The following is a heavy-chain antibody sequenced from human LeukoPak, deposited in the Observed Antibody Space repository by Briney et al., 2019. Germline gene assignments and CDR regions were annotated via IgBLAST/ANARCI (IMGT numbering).Heavy chain of an antibody. CDR3: ARSYYDSSGYFTYYFDY. Sequence: GGSLRLSCAASGFTFSSYAMHWLRQAPGKGLEWVAVISYDGSNKCYADSVKGRFTISRDNSKNTLYLQMNSLRAEDTAVYYCARSYYDSSGYFTYYFDYWGQGTLVTVSS. D-gene: IGHD3-22*01. CDR2: ISYDGSNK. V-gene: IGHV3-30*04. CDR1: GFTFSSYA. J-gene: IGHJ4*02.